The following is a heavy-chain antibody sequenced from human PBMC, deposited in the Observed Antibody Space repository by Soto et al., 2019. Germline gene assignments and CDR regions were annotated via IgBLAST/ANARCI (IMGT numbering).Heavy chain of an antibody. V-gene: IGHV3-7*05. CDR1: RFTFSSFW. CDR2: IKQDGSDK. CDR3: VKGRSYYYYYGVDV. J-gene: IGHJ6*02. Sequence: PGGSLRLSCAASRFTFSSFWMSWVRQAPGKGLQWVANIKQDGSDKYYVDSVKGRFAISRDNSKSTLYLQMNSLRAEDTALYYCVKGRSYYYYYGVDVWGQGTSVTVSS.